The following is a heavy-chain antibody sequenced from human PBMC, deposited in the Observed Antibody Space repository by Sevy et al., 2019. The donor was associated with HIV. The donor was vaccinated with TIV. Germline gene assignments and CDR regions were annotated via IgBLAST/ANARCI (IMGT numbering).Heavy chain of an antibody. CDR1: GGSVSSGSYY. J-gene: IGHJ4*02. V-gene: IGHV4-61*01. CDR3: ARGGVTVTLFDY. CDR2: IYYSGST. Sequence: SETLSLTCTVSGGSVSSGSYYWSWIRQPPGKGLEWIGYIYYSGSTNYNPSLKSRVTISVDTSKNQFSLKLSSVTAAGTAVYYCARGGVTVTLFDYWGQGTLVTVSS. D-gene: IGHD4-17*01.